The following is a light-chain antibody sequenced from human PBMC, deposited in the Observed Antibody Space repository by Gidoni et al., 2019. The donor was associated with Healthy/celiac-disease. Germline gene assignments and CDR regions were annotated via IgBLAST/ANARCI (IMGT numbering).Light chain of an antibody. CDR2: DAS. J-gene: IGKJ4*01. CDR3: QQRSNWPPAVT. CDR1: QSVCSY. Sequence: EIVLTQSPATLSLSPGEIATLSCRASQSVCSYLAWYQQKPGQAPRLLIYDASNRATGIPARFSGSGSGTDFTLTISSLEPEDFAVYYCQQRSNWPPAVTFGGGTKVEIK. V-gene: IGKV3-11*01.